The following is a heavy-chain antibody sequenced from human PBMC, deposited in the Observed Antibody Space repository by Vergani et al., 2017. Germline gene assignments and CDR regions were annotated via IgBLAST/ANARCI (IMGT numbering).Heavy chain of an antibody. D-gene: IGHD1-26*01. CDR1: GGSISSGSYY. V-gene: IGHV4-61*02. CDR2: IYTSGST. Sequence: QVQPQESGPGLVKPSQTLSLTCTVSGGSISSGSYYWSWIRQPAGKGLEWIGRIYTSGSTNYNPSLKSRVTISVDTSKNQFSLKLSSVTAADTAVYYCARYGGYSGSYYYDYWGQGTLVTVSS. J-gene: IGHJ4*02. CDR3: ARYGGYSGSYYYDY.